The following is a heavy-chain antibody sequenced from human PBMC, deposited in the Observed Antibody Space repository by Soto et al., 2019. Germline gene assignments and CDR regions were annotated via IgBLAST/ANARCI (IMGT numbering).Heavy chain of an antibody. V-gene: IGHV3-21*01. CDR3: ARDGHYYGSGSYEYYYYGMDV. J-gene: IGHJ6*02. CDR1: GFTFSSYS. D-gene: IGHD3-10*01. CDR2: ISSSSSYI. Sequence: GGSLRLSCAASGFTFSSYSMNWVRQAPGKGLEWVSSISSSSSYIYYADSVKGRFTISRDNAKNSLYLQMNSLRAEDTAVYYCARDGHYYGSGSYEYYYYGMDVWGQGTTVTVSS.